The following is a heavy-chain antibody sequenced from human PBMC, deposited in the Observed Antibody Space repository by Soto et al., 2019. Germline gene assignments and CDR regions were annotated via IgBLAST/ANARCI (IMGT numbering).Heavy chain of an antibody. J-gene: IGHJ6*02. V-gene: IGHV5-51*01. D-gene: IGHD1-26*01. CDR1: GYSFTCYW. CDR3: ARGSGSYSDYYYYGMDV. Sequence: GESLKISCKGSGYSFTCYWIGWVRQMPGKGLEWMGIIYPGDSDTRYSPSFQGQVTISADKSISTAYLQWSSLKASDTAMYYCARGSGSYSDYYYYGMDVWGQGTTVTVSS. CDR2: IYPGDSDT.